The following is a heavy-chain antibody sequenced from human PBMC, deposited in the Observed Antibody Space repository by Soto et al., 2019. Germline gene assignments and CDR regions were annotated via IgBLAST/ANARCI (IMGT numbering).Heavy chain of an antibody. J-gene: IGHJ6*02. CDR1: GFTFSSYW. V-gene: IGHV3-30*18. CDR3: AKSVGRYDFWSGYFGYYYGMDV. CDR2: ISYDGSNK. Sequence: LRLYCAASGFTFSSYWMHCVRQAPGKGLVWVSVISYDGSNKYYADSVKGRFTISRDNSKNTLYLQMNSLRAEDTAVYYCAKSVGRYDFWSGYFGYYYGMDVWGQGTTVTVSS. D-gene: IGHD3-3*01.